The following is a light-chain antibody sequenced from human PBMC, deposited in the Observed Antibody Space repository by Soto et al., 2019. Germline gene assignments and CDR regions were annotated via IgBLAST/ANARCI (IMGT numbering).Light chain of an antibody. J-gene: IGLJ1*01. V-gene: IGLV2-23*02. CDR3: CSYAGSDVFV. Sequence: QSALTLPASVSGSPGQSITISCTGTNSDIGNYNSVSWYLQHPDKAPKLFIYEVTKRHSGVSNRFSGSNSGNTASLTISGLHSEDEADYHCCSYAGSDVFVLGTGTKQTV. CDR2: EVT. CDR1: NSDIGNYNS.